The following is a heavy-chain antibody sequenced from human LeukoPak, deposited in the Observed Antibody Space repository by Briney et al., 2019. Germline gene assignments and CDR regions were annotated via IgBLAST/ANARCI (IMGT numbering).Heavy chain of an antibody. CDR2: ISSSSSFI. Sequence: GGSLRLSCAASGFTFSSYSMHWVRQAPGKGLEWVSAISSSSSFIYYADSMKGRFTISRDNAKNSLYLQMNSLRAEDTAVYYCAREQVLWFAKDAFDIWGQGTMVTVSS. V-gene: IGHV3-21*01. CDR1: GFTFSSYS. J-gene: IGHJ3*02. D-gene: IGHD2-21*01. CDR3: AREQVLWFAKDAFDI.